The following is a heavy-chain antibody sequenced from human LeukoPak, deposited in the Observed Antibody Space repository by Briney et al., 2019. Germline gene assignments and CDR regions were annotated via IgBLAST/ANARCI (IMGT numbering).Heavy chain of an antibody. V-gene: IGHV1-2*02. Sequence: ASVKVSCKASGYTFTGYYMHWVRQAPGQGLEWMGWINPNSGGTNYAQKFQGRVTMTRGTSISTAYMELSRLRSDDTAVYYCARVHSSGWYFFDYWGQGTLVTVSS. CDR3: ARVHSSGWYFFDY. CDR2: INPNSGGT. J-gene: IGHJ4*02. CDR1: GYTFTGYY. D-gene: IGHD6-19*01.